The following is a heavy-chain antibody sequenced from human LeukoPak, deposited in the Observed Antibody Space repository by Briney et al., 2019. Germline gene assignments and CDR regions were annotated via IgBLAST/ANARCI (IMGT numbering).Heavy chain of an antibody. CDR1: GFTFSSYG. CDR2: IRYDGSNK. Sequence: PGGSLRLSCAASGFTFSSYGMHWVRQAPGKGLEWVAFIRYDGSNKYYADSVKGRFTISRDNSKNTLYLQMNSLRAEDTAVYYCAKDATYYYGSGSYFDYWGQGTLVTVSS. J-gene: IGHJ4*02. D-gene: IGHD3-10*01. CDR3: AKDATYYYGSGSYFDY. V-gene: IGHV3-30*02.